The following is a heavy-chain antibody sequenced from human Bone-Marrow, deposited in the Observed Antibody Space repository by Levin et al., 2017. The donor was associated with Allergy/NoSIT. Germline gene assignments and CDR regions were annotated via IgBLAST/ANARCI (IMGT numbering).Heavy chain of an antibody. V-gene: IGHV1-2*06. J-gene: IGHJ4*02. CDR1: GYTFIVYY. CDR3: ARVSSGSDHFDL. D-gene: IGHD3-22*01. CDR2: IDPNSGGT. Sequence: WASVKVSCKASGYTFIVYYIHWVRQAPGQGLEWMGRIDPNSGGTNYEENFRGRFTMTRDTSFTTAYMELRSLNSDDTAVYYCARVSSGSDHFDLWGQGTLVTVSS.